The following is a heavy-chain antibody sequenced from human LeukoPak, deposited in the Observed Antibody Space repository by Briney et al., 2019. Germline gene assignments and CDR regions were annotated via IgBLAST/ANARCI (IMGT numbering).Heavy chain of an antibody. CDR2: IYYTGPT. CDR1: GVSISTSRYY. D-gene: IGHD3-10*01. V-gene: IGHV4-39*07. J-gene: IGHJ5*02. Sequence: SETLSLTCTVSGVSISTSRYYWGWIRQPPGKGLEWIGNIYYTGPTYYNASLESRVTISLDTSKNQFSLKLSSVTAADTAVYYCARGVWRRGSGRRFWFDPWGQGTLVTVSS. CDR3: ARGVWRRGSGRRFWFDP.